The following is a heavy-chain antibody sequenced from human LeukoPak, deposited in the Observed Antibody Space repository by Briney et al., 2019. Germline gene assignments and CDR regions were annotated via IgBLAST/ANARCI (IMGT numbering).Heavy chain of an antibody. CDR3: AKGGSWASYYYYYMDV. Sequence: ASVKVSCKASGYTFTGYYMHWVRQAPGQGLEWMGWINPNSGGTNYAQKFQGRVTMTRDTSISTAYMELSSLRSEDTAVYYCAKGGSWASYYYYYMDVWGKGTTVTVSS. D-gene: IGHD2-15*01. CDR2: INPNSGGT. V-gene: IGHV1-2*02. CDR1: GYTFTGYY. J-gene: IGHJ6*03.